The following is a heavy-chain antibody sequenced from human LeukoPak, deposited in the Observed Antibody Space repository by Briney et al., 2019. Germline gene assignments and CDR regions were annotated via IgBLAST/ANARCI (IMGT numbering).Heavy chain of an antibody. Sequence: ASVKVSCKASGYTFTSYYMHWVRQATGQGLECMGWMNPNSGNTGFAQKFQGRVTMTRNTYISTAYMELSSLRSEDTAVYYCARITPRTIGRWDNWFDPWGQGTLVTVSS. CDR3: ARITPRTIGRWDNWFDP. J-gene: IGHJ5*02. CDR2: MNPNSGNT. V-gene: IGHV1-8*02. CDR1: GYTFTSYY. D-gene: IGHD4-23*01.